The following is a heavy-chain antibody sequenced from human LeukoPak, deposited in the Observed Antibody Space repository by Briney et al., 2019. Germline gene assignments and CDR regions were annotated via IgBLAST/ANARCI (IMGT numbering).Heavy chain of an antibody. CDR2: INAGNGNT. D-gene: IGHD2-2*01. CDR3: ARDWRMLVPAAMKGAFDI. J-gene: IGHJ3*02. CDR1: GYTFTSYA. Sequence: GASVTVSCTASGYTFTSYAMHWVRQAPGQRLEWMGWINAGNGNTKYSQKFQGRVTITADESTSTAYMELSSLRSEDTAVYYCARDWRMLVPAAMKGAFDIWGQGTMVTVSS. V-gene: IGHV1-3*01.